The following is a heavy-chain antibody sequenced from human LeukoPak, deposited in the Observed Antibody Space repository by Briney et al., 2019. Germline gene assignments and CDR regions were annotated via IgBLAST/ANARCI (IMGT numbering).Heavy chain of an antibody. Sequence: ASVKVSCTASGYTFTGYYMHWVRQAPGQGLEWMGRINPNSGGTNYAQKFQGRVTMTRDTSISTAYMELSRLRSDDTAVYYCARDLSGSSSDYWGQGTLVTVSS. J-gene: IGHJ4*02. CDR2: INPNSGGT. CDR3: ARDLSGSSSDY. V-gene: IGHV1-2*06. CDR1: GYTFTGYY. D-gene: IGHD3-10*01.